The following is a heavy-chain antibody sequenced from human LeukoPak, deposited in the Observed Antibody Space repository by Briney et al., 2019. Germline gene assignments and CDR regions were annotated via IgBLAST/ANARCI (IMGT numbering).Heavy chain of an antibody. J-gene: IGHJ4*02. V-gene: IGHV4-31*03. CDR1: GGSISSGGYY. CDR3: ARDPGDGITGDPGYFDY. CDR2: IYYSGST. Sequence: PSETLSLTCTVSGGSISSGGYYWSWLRQHPGKGLEWIVYIYYSGSTYYNPSLKSRVTISVDTSKNQFFLKLSSVTAADTAVYYCARDPGDGITGDPGYFDYWGQGTLVTVSS. D-gene: IGHD1-20*01.